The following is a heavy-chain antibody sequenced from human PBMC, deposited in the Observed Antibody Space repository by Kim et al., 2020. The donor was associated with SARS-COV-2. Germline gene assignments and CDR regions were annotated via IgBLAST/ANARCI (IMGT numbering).Heavy chain of an antibody. CDR2: IGVRGVCI. CDR1: GFTFGDYA. J-gene: IGHJ1*01. CDR3: AKGRAGSSCSLRDC. D-gene: IGHD6-13*01. Sequence: GGSLRHSCAASGFTFGDYAMHWVRQVPGRGLEWVSVIGVRGVCIHYADSVRGRFTISRDDSKDSLYLQMNSLRSDDIALYFCAKGRAGSSCSLRDCWRQG. V-gene: IGHV3-43*02.